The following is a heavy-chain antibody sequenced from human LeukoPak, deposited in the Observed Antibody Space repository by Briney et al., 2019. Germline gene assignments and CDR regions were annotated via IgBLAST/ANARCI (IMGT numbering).Heavy chain of an antibody. CDR2: ISAYNGNT. D-gene: IGHD6-13*01. CDR3: ARDPGVAAAGHYYYYYGMDV. J-gene: IGHJ6*02. CDR1: GYTFTSYG. V-gene: IGHV1-18*01. Sequence: ASVKVSCKASGYTFTSYGISWVRQAPGQGLEWMGWISAYNGNTNYAQKLQGRVTMTTDTSRSTAYMELRSLRSDDTAVYYCARDPGVAAAGHYYYYYGMDVWGQGTTVTVSS.